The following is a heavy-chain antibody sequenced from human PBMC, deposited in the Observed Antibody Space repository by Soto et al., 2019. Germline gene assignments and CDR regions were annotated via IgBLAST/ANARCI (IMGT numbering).Heavy chain of an antibody. CDR2: INWNDDK. CDR1: GFSLNTRAVG. Sequence: GSGPTLVNPTQTLTLTCTFPGFSLNTRAVGVGWIRQPPGKALEWLALINWNDDKRYSPSLKDRLTISKDTSENHVVLTMTNIDPVDTATYYCARRHHLGGFDIWGQGTAVTVSS. V-gene: IGHV2-5*01. CDR3: ARRHHLGGFDI. J-gene: IGHJ3*02. D-gene: IGHD2-15*01.